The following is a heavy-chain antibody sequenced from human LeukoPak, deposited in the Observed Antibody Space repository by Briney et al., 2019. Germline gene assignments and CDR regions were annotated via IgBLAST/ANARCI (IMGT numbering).Heavy chain of an antibody. J-gene: IGHJ3*02. CDR1: GYTFSSYA. D-gene: IGHD3-22*01. CDR2: INPIYGIA. Sequence: ASVKVSCKASGYTFSSYAMHWVRQAPGQRLEWMGRINPIYGIANYSQKFQGRVTITTDKSTSTAYMELSSLRSEDTAVYYCAREGADSSGYYDDAFDIWGQGTMVTVSS. V-gene: IGHV1-69*04. CDR3: AREGADSSGYYDDAFDI.